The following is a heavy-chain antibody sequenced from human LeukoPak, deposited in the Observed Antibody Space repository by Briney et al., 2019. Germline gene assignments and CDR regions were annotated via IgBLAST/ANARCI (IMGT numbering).Heavy chain of an antibody. J-gene: IGHJ6*03. CDR2: INAYNGNT. CDR1: GYTFTSYI. V-gene: IGHV1-18*01. CDR3: ARDRHIAAAVYYYYMDV. D-gene: IGHD6-13*01. Sequence: ASVNVSCKASGYTFTSYIISWVRQAPGQGLEWMGWINAYNGNTDYAQRVQGRVTMTTDTSTSTAYLELRSLRSDDTAVYYCARDRHIAAAVYYYYMDVGGKGTPVTVSS.